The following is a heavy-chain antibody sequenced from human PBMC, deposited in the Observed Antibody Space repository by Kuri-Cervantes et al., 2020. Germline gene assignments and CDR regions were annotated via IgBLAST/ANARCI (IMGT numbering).Heavy chain of an antibody. Sequence: SETLSLTCTVSGGSISSSSYYWGWIRQPPGKGLEWIGYIYYSGSTYYNPSLKSRVTISVDTSKNQFSLKLSSVTAADTAVYYCAREGSNYLYYYYGIDVWGLGTTVTVSS. J-gene: IGHJ6*02. D-gene: IGHD4-11*01. CDR1: GGSISSSSYY. V-gene: IGHV4-39*07. CDR2: IYYSGST. CDR3: AREGSNYLYYYYGIDV.